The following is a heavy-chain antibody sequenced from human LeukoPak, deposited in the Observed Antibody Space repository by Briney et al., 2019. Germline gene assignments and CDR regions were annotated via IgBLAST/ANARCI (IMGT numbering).Heavy chain of an antibody. CDR3: TRDESFYGAGRYY. V-gene: IGHV3-53*01. D-gene: IGHD3-10*01. J-gene: IGHJ4*02. Sequence: PGGSPRLSCCAPGFPVGYNHMSWVRPGPGEGLELGSVIYSGGSTYYADSVKGRFTISRDNSKNTLYLQMNSLRAEDTAVYYCTRDESFYGAGRYYWGQGTLVTVSS. CDR1: GFPVGYNH. CDR2: IYSGGST.